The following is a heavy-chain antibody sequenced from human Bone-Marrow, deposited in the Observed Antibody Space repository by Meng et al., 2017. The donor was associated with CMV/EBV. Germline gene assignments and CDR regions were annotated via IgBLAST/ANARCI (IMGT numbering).Heavy chain of an antibody. CDR1: GGSFSGYY. V-gene: IGHV4-34*01. Sequence: SETLSLTCAVYGGSFSGYYWSWIRQPPGKGLEWIGEINHSGSTNYNPSLKSRVTIAVDTSKNQFSLKLSSVTAADTAVYYCAREGYDFSIYWGQGTLVTVSS. D-gene: IGHD5-12*01. CDR2: INHSGST. CDR3: AREGYDFSIY. J-gene: IGHJ4*02.